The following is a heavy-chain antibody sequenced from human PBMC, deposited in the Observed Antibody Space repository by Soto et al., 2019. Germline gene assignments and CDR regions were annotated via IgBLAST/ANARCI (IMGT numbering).Heavy chain of an antibody. Sequence: QVHLVQSGAEVKRPGASMKVSCKAYGYTFTNYGVTWVRQAPGQGLEGLGWISTYNGNTNYARKFPGRVTMTTDTSSSTAYLELRSLRSDDTAIYYCARPRADAFDFWGQGTMVTVSS. V-gene: IGHV1-18*01. CDR1: GYTFTNYG. CDR2: ISTYNGNT. CDR3: ARPRADAFDF. J-gene: IGHJ3*01.